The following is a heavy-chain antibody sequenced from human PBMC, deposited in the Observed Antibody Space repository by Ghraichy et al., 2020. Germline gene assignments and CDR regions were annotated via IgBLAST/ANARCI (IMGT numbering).Heavy chain of an antibody. J-gene: IGHJ5*02. Sequence: SGPTLVKPTQTLTLTCTFSGFSLSTSGVGVGWIRQPPGKALEWLALIYWNDDKRYSPSLKSRLTITKDTSKNQVVLTMTNMDPVDTATYYCAHRRPPNRYCSGGSCYSHWFDPWGQGTLVTVSS. CDR2: IYWNDDK. CDR1: GFSLSTSGVG. CDR3: AHRRPPNRYCSGGSCYSHWFDP. D-gene: IGHD2-15*01. V-gene: IGHV2-5*01.